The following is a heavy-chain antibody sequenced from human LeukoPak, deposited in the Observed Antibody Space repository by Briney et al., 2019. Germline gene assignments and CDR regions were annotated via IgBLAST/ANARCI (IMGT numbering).Heavy chain of an antibody. CDR3: ARGHYGGNRYFDI. Sequence: ASAKVSCKASGYTFRSYEINWVRQAPGQGREWVGWIHPNSGKTGYAQKLQGRVTMTRDTSTETAFMELSSLKFDDTAIFYCARGHYGGNRYFDIWGQGTLVTVSS. J-gene: IGHJ4*02. CDR2: IHPNSGKT. CDR1: GYTFRSYE. V-gene: IGHV1-8*01. D-gene: IGHD4-23*01.